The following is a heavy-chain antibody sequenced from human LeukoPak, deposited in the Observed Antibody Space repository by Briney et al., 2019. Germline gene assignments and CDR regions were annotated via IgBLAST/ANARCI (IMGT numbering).Heavy chain of an antibody. D-gene: IGHD3-3*01. J-gene: IGHJ6*02. CDR1: GYTFTSYD. Sequence: ASVKVSCKAYGYTFTSYDINWVRQATGQGLEWMGWMNPNSGNTGYAQKFQGRVTMTRNTSISTAYMELSSLRSEDTAVYYCARVPPKAFTIFGVVIIAYGMDVWGQGTTVTVSS. CDR3: ARVPPKAFTIFGVVIIAYGMDV. CDR2: MNPNSGNT. V-gene: IGHV1-8*01.